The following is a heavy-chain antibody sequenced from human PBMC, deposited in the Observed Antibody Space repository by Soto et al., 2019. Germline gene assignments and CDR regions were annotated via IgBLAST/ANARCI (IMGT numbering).Heavy chain of an antibody. CDR1: GGSVSSNSYY. V-gene: IGHV4-61*01. J-gene: IGHJ4*02. Sequence: SETLSLTCTVSGGSVSSNSYYWSWIRQPPGKGLEWIGYIYYSGSTNYNPSLKSRVTMSVDTSKSQFSLKLGSVTAADTAVYYCASTFRGYYFDYWGQGTLVTVSS. D-gene: IGHD3-10*01. CDR3: ASTFRGYYFDY. CDR2: IYYSGST.